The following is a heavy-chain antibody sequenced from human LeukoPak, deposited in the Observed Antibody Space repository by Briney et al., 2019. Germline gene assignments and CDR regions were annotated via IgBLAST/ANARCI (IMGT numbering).Heavy chain of an antibody. CDR2: ISWNSGSI. Sequence: SLRVYCAAPGFTFADYAMHWVRQAPGKGLLSVSGISWNSGSIGYADSVKGRFTISRENAKTSLYLQMNSLRAEDTALYYCAKDAGVAVAGMWYYFDYWGQGTLVTVSS. J-gene: IGHJ4*02. CDR3: AKDAGVAVAGMWYYFDY. V-gene: IGHV3-9*01. D-gene: IGHD6-19*01. CDR1: GFTFADYA.